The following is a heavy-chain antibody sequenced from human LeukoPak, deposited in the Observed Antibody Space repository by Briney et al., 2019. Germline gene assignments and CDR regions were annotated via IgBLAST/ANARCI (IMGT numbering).Heavy chain of an antibody. CDR3: ARDAGWFGELPNFDY. D-gene: IGHD3-10*01. Sequence: GGSLRLSCAASGFTFSDHYMDWVRQAPGKGLEWVSSISSSSSYIYYADSVKGRFTISRDNAKNSLYLQMNSLRAEDTAVYYCARDAGWFGELPNFDYWGQGTLVTVSS. CDR1: GFTFSDHY. J-gene: IGHJ4*02. CDR2: ISSSSSYI. V-gene: IGHV3-21*01.